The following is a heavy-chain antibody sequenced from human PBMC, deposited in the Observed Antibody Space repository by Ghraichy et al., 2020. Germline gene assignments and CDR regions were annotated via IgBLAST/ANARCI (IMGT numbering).Heavy chain of an antibody. D-gene: IGHD4-17*01. J-gene: IGHJ3*02. CDR1: GGSFSGYY. CDR2: INHSGST. CDR3: ARQAVTTGAAFDI. Sequence: SETLSLTCAVYGGSFSGYYWSWIRQPPGKGLEWIGEINHSGSTNYNPSLKSRVTISVDTSKNQFSLKLSSVTAADTAVYYCARQAVTTGAAFDIWGQGTMVTVSS. V-gene: IGHV4-34*01.